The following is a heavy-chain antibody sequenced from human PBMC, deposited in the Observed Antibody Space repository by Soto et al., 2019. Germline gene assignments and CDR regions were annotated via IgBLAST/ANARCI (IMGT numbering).Heavy chain of an antibody. CDR3: STGPDGNFDS. CDR2: VFYTGST. J-gene: IGHJ4*02. CDR1: VGSIRINYYY. V-gene: IGHV4-39*01. D-gene: IGHD1-1*01. Sequence: PSETLCFTCTFSVGSIRINYYYWGWLRQPPGKELEWIGSVFYTGSTYYNPSLQSRLTMSVDTSKNQFSLKLNSVTAADTAVYYCSTGPDGNFDSWGQGTRVTVSS.